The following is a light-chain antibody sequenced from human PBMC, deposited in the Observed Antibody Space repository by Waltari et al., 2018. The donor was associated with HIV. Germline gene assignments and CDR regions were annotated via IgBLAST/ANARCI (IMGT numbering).Light chain of an antibody. CDR1: SSAVGASNR. Sequence: QSALTQPRPVSASPGQSVTISCTGTSSAVGASNRVSWYQQHPGKAPKVVIYDVRERPAGVPDRFSGSKSANTASLTISGLQADDEADYHCCSFAGSYIVFGTGTEVTVL. J-gene: IGLJ1*01. CDR2: DVR. V-gene: IGLV2-11*01. CDR3: CSFAGSYIV.